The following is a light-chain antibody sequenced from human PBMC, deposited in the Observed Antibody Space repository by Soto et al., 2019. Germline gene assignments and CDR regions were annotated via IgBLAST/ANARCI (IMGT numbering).Light chain of an antibody. Sequence: DIVLTQTPLSLSVTPGQPASISCKSSQSLLHSDGKTYLYWYLQKSGQPPHLLINEVSNRFAVVPDRCSGGGSGTDFTLKISRVEAEDVGIYYCMQSIQYLLPFGPGTQGQI. J-gene: IGKJ3*01. CDR1: QSLLHSDGKTY. V-gene: IGKV2D-29*01. CDR3: MQSIQYLLP. CDR2: EVS.